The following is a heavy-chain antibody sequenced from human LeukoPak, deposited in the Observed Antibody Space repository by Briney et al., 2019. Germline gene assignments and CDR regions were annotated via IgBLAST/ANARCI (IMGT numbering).Heavy chain of an antibody. CDR1: GGSISSYY. CDR3: ARGSGGYSGYVAYYFDY. J-gene: IGHJ4*02. D-gene: IGHD5-12*01. CDR2: IYYSGST. Sequence: SETLSLTCTVSGGSISSYYWSWLRQPPGKGLEWIGYIYYSGSTNYNPSLKSRVTISVDTSKNQFSLKLSSVTAADTAVYYCARGSGGYSGYVAYYFDYWGQGTLVTVSS. V-gene: IGHV4-59*01.